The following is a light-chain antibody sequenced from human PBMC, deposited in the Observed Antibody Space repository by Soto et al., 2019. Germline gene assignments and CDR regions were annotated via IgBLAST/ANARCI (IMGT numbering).Light chain of an antibody. V-gene: IGLV3-10*01. CDR1: ALPKKY. Sequence: SYELTQPPSVSVSPGHTARITCSGAALPKKYVYWFQQRSGQAPVLVIYEDNKRPSGIPERFSGSSSGTMATLTISGAQVEDEADYYCYSVDISGNHRVFGGGTKLTVL. J-gene: IGLJ3*02. CDR2: EDN. CDR3: YSVDISGNHRV.